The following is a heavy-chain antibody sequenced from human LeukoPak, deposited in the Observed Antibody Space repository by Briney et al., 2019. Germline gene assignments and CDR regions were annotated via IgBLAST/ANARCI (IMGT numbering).Heavy chain of an antibody. V-gene: IGHV4-59*01. Sequence: PSETLSLTCTVSGGSISSYYWSWIRQPPGKGLEWIGYIYYSGSTNYNPSLKSRVTISVDTSKNQFSLKLSSVTAADTAVYYCARDAPPHGYYYYGMDVWGQGITVTVSS. J-gene: IGHJ6*02. CDR2: IYYSGST. CDR1: GGSISSYY. CDR3: ARDAPPHGYYYYGMDV.